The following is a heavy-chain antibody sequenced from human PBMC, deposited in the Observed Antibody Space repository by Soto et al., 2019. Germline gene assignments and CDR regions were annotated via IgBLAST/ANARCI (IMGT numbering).Heavy chain of an antibody. V-gene: IGHV4-31*03. CDR3: ARGGVANWYFDL. CDR2: IYYSGST. Sequence: QVQLQESGPGLVKPSPTLSLTCTVSGGSISSGGYYWSWIRQHPGKGLEWIGYIYYSGSTYYNPSLKSRVTISVDTSKNQFSLKLSSVTAADTAVYYCARGGVANWYFDLWGRGTLVTVAS. CDR1: GGSISSGGYY. J-gene: IGHJ2*01. D-gene: IGHD2-15*01.